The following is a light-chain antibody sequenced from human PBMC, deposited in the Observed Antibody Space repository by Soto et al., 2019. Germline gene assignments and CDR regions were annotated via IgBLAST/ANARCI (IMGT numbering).Light chain of an antibody. V-gene: IGLV2-14*01. CDR2: EVS. Sequence: QDALTEPASVSGSPGQSITISCTGTSSDVGAYNYVSWYQQHPGKAPKLMIYEVSNRPSGVSNRFSGSKSGNTASLTISGLQAEDEADYYCSSYTSSSTYVFGTGTKVTVL. CDR1: SSDVGAYNY. CDR3: SSYTSSSTYV. J-gene: IGLJ1*01.